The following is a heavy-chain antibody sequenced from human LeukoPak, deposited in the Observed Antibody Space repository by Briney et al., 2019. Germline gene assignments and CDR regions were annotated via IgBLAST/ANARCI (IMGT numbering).Heavy chain of an antibody. CDR1: GGSFSGYY. V-gene: IGHV4-34*01. Sequence: SGTLSLTCAVYGGSFSGYYWSWIRQPPGKGLEWIGEINHSGSTNYNPSLKSRVTISVDTSKNQFSLKLSSVTAADTAVYYCARGRGSGSFGNYWGQGTLVTVSS. CDR2: INHSGST. D-gene: IGHD6-19*01. CDR3: ARGRGSGSFGNY. J-gene: IGHJ4*02.